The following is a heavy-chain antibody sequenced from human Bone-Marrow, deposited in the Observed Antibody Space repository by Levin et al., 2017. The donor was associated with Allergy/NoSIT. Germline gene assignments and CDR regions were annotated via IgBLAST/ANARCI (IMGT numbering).Heavy chain of an antibody. CDR3: ARSRSCDSTTCYEEYNWFGP. CDR2: ISHDGSEK. V-gene: IGHV3-30*04. Sequence: AGGSLRLSCAASGFTFSSFAMNWVRQAPGKGLEWVAVISHDGSEKYHTDSVMGRFTISRDNSKNTLYLQMNSLRTEDTAVYYCARSRSCDSTTCYEEYNWFGPWGQGTLVTVSS. CDR1: GFTFSSFA. D-gene: IGHD2/OR15-2a*01. J-gene: IGHJ5*02.